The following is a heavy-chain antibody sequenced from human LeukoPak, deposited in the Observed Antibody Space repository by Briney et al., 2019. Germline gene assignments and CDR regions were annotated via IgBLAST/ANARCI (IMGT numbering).Heavy chain of an antibody. CDR2: IKQDGSEK. CDR1: GFTFSSYW. D-gene: IGHD1-14*01. Sequence: GGSLRLSCAASGFTFSSYWMSWVRQAPGKGLEWVANIKQDGSEKYYVDSVKGRFTISRDNAKNSLYLQMNSLRAEDTAVYYCARDKAGFDYYYYYMDVWGKGTTVTVFS. CDR3: ARDKAGFDYYYYYMDV. V-gene: IGHV3-7*01. J-gene: IGHJ6*03.